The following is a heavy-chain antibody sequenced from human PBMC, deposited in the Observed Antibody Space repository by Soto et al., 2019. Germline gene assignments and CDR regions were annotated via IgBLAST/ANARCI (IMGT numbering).Heavy chain of an antibody. CDR1: GFTVSSYG. D-gene: IGHD3-3*01. J-gene: IGHJ6*02. V-gene: IGHV3-30*18. Sequence: PGGSLRLSCAASGFTVSSYGMHWVRQAPGKGLEWVAVISYEGSNKYYADSVKGRFTISRDNSKNTLYLQMNSLRAEDTAVYYCAKDPPPNYDFWSGSFYYYYGMDVWGQGTTVTVSS. CDR2: ISYEGSNK. CDR3: AKDPPPNYDFWSGSFYYYYGMDV.